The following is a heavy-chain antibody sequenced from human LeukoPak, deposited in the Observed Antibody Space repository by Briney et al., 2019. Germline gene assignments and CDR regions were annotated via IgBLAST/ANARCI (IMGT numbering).Heavy chain of an antibody. D-gene: IGHD5-12*01. CDR2: IYYSGST. CDR1: GGSISSSSYY. Sequence: PSETLSLTCTVPGGSISSSSYYWGWIRQPPGKGLEWIGSIYYSGSTYYNPSLKSRVTISVDTSKNQFSLKLSSVTAADTAVYYCARRSRSGYSGYDYLGGVDCWGQGTLVTVSS. J-gene: IGHJ4*02. CDR3: ARRSRSGYSGYDYLGGVDC. V-gene: IGHV4-39*07.